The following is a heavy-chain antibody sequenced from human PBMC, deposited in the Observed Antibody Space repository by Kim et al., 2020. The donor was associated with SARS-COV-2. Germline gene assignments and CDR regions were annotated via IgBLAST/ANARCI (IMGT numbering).Heavy chain of an antibody. CDR3: ANIPSWYEGYNWFDP. D-gene: IGHD6-13*01. V-gene: IGHV3-23*01. J-gene: IGHJ5*02. Sequence: DSVKGRFTSSRDNSKNTLYLQMNSLRAEDTAVYYCANIPSWYEGYNWFDPWGQGTLVTVSS.